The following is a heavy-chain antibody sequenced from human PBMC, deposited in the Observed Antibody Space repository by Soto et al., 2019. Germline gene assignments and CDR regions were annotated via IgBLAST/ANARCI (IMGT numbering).Heavy chain of an antibody. CDR1: GFIFSNYA. CDR2: IGGEAVST. Sequence: EVQLLESGGGLVQPGGSLRLSCAASGFIFSNYAMSWVRQGPGKGLEWVSVIGGEAVSTNCADSVKGRCTVSRDNSKNTVYLQLDSLRDDDTAVYYCAKDSFSYNGIYDPFDIWGQGTMVTVSS. J-gene: IGHJ3*02. V-gene: IGHV3-23*01. D-gene: IGHD1-1*01. CDR3: AKDSFSYNGIYDPFDI.